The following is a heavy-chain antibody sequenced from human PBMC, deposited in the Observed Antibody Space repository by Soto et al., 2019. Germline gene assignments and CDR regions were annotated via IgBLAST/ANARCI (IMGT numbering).Heavy chain of an antibody. J-gene: IGHJ4*02. D-gene: IGHD3-22*01. CDR1: GGSISSYY. Sequence: SETLSLTCTVSGGSISSYYWSWIRQPPGKGLEWIGYIYYSGSTDYNPSLKSRVTISVDTSKNQFSLKLSSVTAADTAVYYCARLFRYYYDSSGYYDIYFDYWGQGTLVTVSS. CDR3: ARLFRYYYDSSGYYDIYFDY. V-gene: IGHV4-59*08. CDR2: IYYSGST.